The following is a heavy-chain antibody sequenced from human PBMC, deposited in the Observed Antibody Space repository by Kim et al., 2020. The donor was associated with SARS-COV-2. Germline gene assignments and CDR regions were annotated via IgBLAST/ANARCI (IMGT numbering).Heavy chain of an antibody. V-gene: IGHV4-34*01. CDR1: GGSFSGYY. J-gene: IGHJ2*01. CDR3: ARGKPRWYFDL. Sequence: SETLSLTCAVYGGSFSGYYWSWIRQPPGKGLEWIGEINHSGSTNYNPSLKSRVTISIDTSKNQFSLKLSSVTAADTAVYYCARGKPRWYFDLWGRGTLVTVSS. CDR2: INHSGST.